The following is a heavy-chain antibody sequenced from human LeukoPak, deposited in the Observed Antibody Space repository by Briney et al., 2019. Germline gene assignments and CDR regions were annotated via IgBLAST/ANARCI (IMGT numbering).Heavy chain of an antibody. V-gene: IGHV3-11*05. J-gene: IGHJ4*02. D-gene: IGHD1-26*01. CDR3: GRVGATVTTSYYFDY. Sequence: GGPLRLSCAASGFTSTDYYMSWIRLAPGKGLEWVSYISSSGGYTNYADSVRGRFTISRDNAKNSLYLQMNSLRAEDTAVYYCGRVGATVTTSYYFDYWGQGTLVTVSS. CDR1: GFTSTDYY. CDR2: ISSSGGYT.